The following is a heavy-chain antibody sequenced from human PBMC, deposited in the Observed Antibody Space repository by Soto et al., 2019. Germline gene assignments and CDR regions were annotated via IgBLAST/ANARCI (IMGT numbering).Heavy chain of an antibody. CDR1: GESFSGYY. CDR2: INHSGST. J-gene: IGHJ4*02. V-gene: IGHV4-34*01. CDR3: ARGRGTPQRGYYFDY. Sequence: PSETLSLTCAVYGESFSGYYWSWIRQPPGKGLEWIGEINHSGSTNYNPSLKSRVAISVDTSKNQFSLKLSSVTAADTAVYYCARGRGTPQRGYYFDYWGQGTLVTVS. D-gene: IGHD1-1*01.